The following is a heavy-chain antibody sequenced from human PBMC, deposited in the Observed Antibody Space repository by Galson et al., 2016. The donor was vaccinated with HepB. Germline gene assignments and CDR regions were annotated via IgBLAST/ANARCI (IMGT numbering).Heavy chain of an antibody. CDR3: ARTRIRGFSPATGFDP. D-gene: IGHD5-12*01. CDR2: INDGDDKT. Sequence: SVKVSCKASGYYIPEHAMHWVRRAPGQSFEWMGGINDGDDKTQYSQKFQGRITITRDSSASKVYLELRGLKPDDTAVYYCARTRIRGFSPATGFDPWGQGTLVTVSS. V-gene: IGHV1-3*01. CDR1: GYYIPEHA. J-gene: IGHJ5*02.